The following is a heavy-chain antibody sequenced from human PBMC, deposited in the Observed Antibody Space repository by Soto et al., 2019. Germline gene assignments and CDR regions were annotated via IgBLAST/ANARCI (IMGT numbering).Heavy chain of an antibody. D-gene: IGHD1-1*01. Sequence: EVQLLESGGGLLQPGGSLRLSCAASGFTFSSVAMAWVRQAPGKGLEWVSSITDSGGSTDYADSVKDRFTISRDNSRNTLYLQMNSLRADDTAVYYCAKLYWNPRYFDYWGQGTRVTISS. J-gene: IGHJ4*02. V-gene: IGHV3-23*01. CDR2: ITDSGGST. CDR1: GFTFSSVA. CDR3: AKLYWNPRYFDY.